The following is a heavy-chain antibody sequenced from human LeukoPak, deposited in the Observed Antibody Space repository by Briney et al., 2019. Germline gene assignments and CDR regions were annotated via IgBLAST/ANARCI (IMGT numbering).Heavy chain of an antibody. CDR1: GFNFNEYA. CDR2: ISGSGGHS. Sequence: GGSLRLSCAASGFNFNEYAMSWVRQAPGKGLEWVSGISGSGGHSYYADSVKGRFTISRDNAKNTLYLQMNSLRAEDTAVYYCAALDHGHDYWGQGTLVTVSS. J-gene: IGHJ4*02. CDR3: AALDHGHDY. V-gene: IGHV3-23*01.